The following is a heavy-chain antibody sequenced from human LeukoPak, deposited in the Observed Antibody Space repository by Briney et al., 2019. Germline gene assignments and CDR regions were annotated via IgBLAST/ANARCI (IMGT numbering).Heavy chain of an antibody. J-gene: IGHJ6*03. CDR2: IWYDGSNK. D-gene: IGHD5-18*01. Sequence: GGSLRLSCAASGFTFSSYGMHWVRQAPGKGLEWVAVIWYDGSNKYYADSVKGRFTISRDNSKNTLYLQMNSLRAEDTAVYYCARGQLWLQAGYYYYYMDVWGKGTTVTVSS. CDR3: ARGQLWLQAGYYYYYMDV. CDR1: GFTFSSYG. V-gene: IGHV3-33*01.